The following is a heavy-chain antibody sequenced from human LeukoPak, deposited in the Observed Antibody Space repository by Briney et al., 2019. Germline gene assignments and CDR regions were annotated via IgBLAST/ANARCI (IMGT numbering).Heavy chain of an antibody. CDR3: ARSATVTTGYLDY. V-gene: IGHV4-39*07. Sequence: SETLSLTCSVSGGSISSTGHYWGWIRQSPEKGLDWIGSIYSNGNTYYNPSVKSRVTMSVDTSKNQFSLKLTSMTAAETAVYYCARSATVTTGYLDYWGQGALVTVSS. D-gene: IGHD4-17*01. CDR2: IYSNGNT. J-gene: IGHJ4*02. CDR1: GGSISSTGHY.